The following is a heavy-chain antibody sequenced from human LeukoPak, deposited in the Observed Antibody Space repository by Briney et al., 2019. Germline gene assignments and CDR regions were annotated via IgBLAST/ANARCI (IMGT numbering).Heavy chain of an antibody. V-gene: IGHV4-59*08. Sequence: SETLSLTCTVSGGSISSYYWSWIRQPPGKGLEWIGYIYYSGSTNYNPSLKSRVTISVDTSKNQFSLKPSSVTAADTAVYYCARRTRYCSGGRCYSTFDYWGQGTLVTVSS. J-gene: IGHJ4*02. CDR1: GGSISSYY. CDR2: IYYSGST. D-gene: IGHD2-15*01. CDR3: ARRTRYCSGGRCYSTFDY.